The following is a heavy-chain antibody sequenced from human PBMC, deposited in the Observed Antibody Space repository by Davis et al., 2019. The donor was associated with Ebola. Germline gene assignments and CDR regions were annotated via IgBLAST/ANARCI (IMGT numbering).Heavy chain of an antibody. CDR1: GYTFINYD. CDR3: ARTRGEQYLASFDF. V-gene: IGHV1-18*01. D-gene: IGHD6-13*01. Sequence: ASVKVSCKASGYTFINYDIVWVRQPPGQGLEWVGWIKLYNGNTNYAQKLQGRVTVATDTSTSTAYMEVRGLRSDDTAVYYCARTRGEQYLASFDFWGQGTLVTVSA. CDR2: IKLYNGNT. J-gene: IGHJ4*02.